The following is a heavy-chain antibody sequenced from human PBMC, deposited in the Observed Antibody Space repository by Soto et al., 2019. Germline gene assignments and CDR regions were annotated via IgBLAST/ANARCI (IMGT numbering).Heavy chain of an antibody. J-gene: IGHJ4*02. D-gene: IGHD3-10*01. CDR1: GFTVSSNY. CDR3: ASMVRGGGGC. CDR2: IYSGGNT. Sequence: EVQLVESGGGLIQPGGSLRLSCAASGFTVSSNYMTWVRQAPGKGLQWVSIIYSGGNTSYADSVKGRFTISRDNSKTTLYLHMNSLRAEGTAVYYWASMVRGGGGCWGQGTLVTVSS. V-gene: IGHV3-53*01.